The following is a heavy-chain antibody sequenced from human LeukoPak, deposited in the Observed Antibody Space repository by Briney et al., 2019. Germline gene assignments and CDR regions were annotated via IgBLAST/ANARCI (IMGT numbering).Heavy chain of an antibody. J-gene: IGHJ5*02. Sequence: ESGPTLVNPTQTLTLTCTFSGFSLSTSGVGVGWIRQPPGKALEWLALIYWNDDKRYSPSLKSRLTITKDTSKNQVVLTMTNMDPVDTATYYCAHIRWGYCSSTSCYTNNWFDPWGQGTLVTVSS. D-gene: IGHD2-2*02. CDR2: IYWNDDK. CDR3: AHIRWGYCSSTSCYTNNWFDP. CDR1: GFSLSTSGVG. V-gene: IGHV2-5*01.